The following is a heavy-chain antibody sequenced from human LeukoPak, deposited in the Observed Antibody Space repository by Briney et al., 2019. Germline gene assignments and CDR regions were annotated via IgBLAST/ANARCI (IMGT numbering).Heavy chain of an antibody. J-gene: IGHJ4*02. CDR2: INWNGGST. CDR1: GFTFDDYG. V-gene: IGHV3-20*04. D-gene: IGHD3-22*01. CDR3: ARAPYYYDSSGYSPSDY. Sequence: GGSLRLSCAASGFTFDDYGMSWVRQAPGKGPEWVSGINWNGGSTGYADSVKGRFTISRDNAKNSLYLQMNSLRAEDTALYYCARAPYYYDSSGYSPSDYWGQGTLVTVSS.